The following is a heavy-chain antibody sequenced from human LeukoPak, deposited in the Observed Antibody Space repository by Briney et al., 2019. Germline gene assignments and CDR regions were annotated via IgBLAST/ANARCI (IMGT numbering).Heavy chain of an antibody. CDR1: GYTFTSCD. V-gene: IGHV1-8*01. J-gene: IGHJ3*02. Sequence: GASVKVSCKASGYTFTSCDINWVRQATGQGLEWMGWMNPNSGNTGYAQKFQGRVTMTRNTSISTAYMELSSLRSEDTAVYYCARGVVVPAAMGAVAFDIWGQGTIVTVSS. CDR2: MNPNSGNT. CDR3: ARGVVVPAAMGAVAFDI. D-gene: IGHD2-2*01.